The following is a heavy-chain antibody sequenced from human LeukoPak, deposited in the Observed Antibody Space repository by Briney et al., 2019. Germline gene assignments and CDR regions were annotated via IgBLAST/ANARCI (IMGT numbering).Heavy chain of an antibody. V-gene: IGHV3-11*04. Sequence: GSLRLSFAASGFTFSDYYMSWIRRAPGQGLEWVSYISTSVTIIYYADSVKGRFSISRDNAKNSLYLQMNSLRAEDTAVYYCARDFHYYDSSGLPGYWGQGTLVTVSS. D-gene: IGHD3-22*01. CDR3: ARDFHYYDSSGLPGY. CDR1: GFTFSDYY. CDR2: ISTSVTII. J-gene: IGHJ4*02.